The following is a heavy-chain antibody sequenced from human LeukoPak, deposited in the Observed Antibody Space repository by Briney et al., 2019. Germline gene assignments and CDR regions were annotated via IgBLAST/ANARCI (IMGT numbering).Heavy chain of an antibody. Sequence: PGGSLRLSCAASGFTFSSYWMSWVRQAPGKGLEWVANIKQDGSQKYYVDSVKGRFTIPRDNAKNSLYLQMSSLRVEDTAVYYCARIGYSSSSLDYWGQGTLVTVSS. J-gene: IGHJ4*02. CDR2: IKQDGSQK. CDR3: ARIGYSSSSLDY. D-gene: IGHD6-6*01. V-gene: IGHV3-7*01. CDR1: GFTFSSYW.